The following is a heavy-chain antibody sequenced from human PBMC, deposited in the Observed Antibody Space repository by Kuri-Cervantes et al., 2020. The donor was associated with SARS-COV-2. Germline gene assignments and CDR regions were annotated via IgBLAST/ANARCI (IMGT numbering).Heavy chain of an antibody. D-gene: IGHD3-22*01. CDR1: GFTFDDYA. J-gene: IGHJ2*01. Sequence: SLKISCAASGFTFDDYAMHWVRQAPGKGLEWVSGISWNSGSIGYADSVKGRFTISRDNAKNSLYLQMNSLRAEDTALYYCAKDSKGPDYDSSGWWYFDLWGRGTLVTVSS. V-gene: IGHV3-9*01. CDR3: AKDSKGPDYDSSGWWYFDL. CDR2: ISWNSGSI.